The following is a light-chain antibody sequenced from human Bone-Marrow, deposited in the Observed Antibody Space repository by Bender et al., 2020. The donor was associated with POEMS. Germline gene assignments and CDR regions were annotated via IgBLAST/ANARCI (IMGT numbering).Light chain of an antibody. CDR2: QDT. Sequence: SYELTQPPSVSVSPGQTASITCSGDKLGDKFACWYQQKPGQSPVLVIYQDTKRPSAIPERFSGSNSGNTATLTISGTQAMDEAHYYCQAWDSSAVAFGGGTKVTVV. CDR1: KLGDKF. V-gene: IGLV3-1*01. J-gene: IGLJ2*01. CDR3: QAWDSSAVA.